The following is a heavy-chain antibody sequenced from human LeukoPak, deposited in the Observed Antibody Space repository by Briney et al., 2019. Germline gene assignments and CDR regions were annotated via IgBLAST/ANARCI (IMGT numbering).Heavy chain of an antibody. CDR3: ARRILIPVEGLGY. CDR2: ISSSGSTT. CDR1: GFTFSDYY. V-gene: IGHV3-11*04. J-gene: IGHJ4*02. D-gene: IGHD2/OR15-2a*01. Sequence: GGSLRLSCAASGFTFSDYYMSWLRQAPGRGLEWVSYISSSGSTTYYADSVKGRFTISRDNAKNSLYLQMNSLRAEDTAVYYCARRILIPVEGLGYWGQGTLVTVSS.